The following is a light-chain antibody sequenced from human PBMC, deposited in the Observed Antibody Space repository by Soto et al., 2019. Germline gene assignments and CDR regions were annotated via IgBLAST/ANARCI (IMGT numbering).Light chain of an antibody. Sequence: DIQITQSPSTLSASVGDRVTITCRARCIIGRWLAWYQQKPGKVPKLLIHDASSLQTGVPSRFSGTGSGTEFTLTISSLQSDDFATYYWQHYNSYPITFCRGTRLEI. CDR2: DAS. J-gene: IGKJ5*01. CDR1: CIIGRW. CDR3: QHYNSYPIT. V-gene: IGKV1-5*01.